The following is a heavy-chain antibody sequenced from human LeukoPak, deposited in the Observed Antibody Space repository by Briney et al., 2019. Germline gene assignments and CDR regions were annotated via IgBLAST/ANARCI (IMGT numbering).Heavy chain of an antibody. CDR2: IYYSGST. CDR1: GGSISSYY. J-gene: IGHJ4*02. CDR3: AKVGYSYGYKYYFDV. D-gene: IGHD5-18*01. Sequence: PSETLSLTCTVSGGSISSYYWSWIRQPPGKGLEWIGYIYYSGSTNYNPSLKSRVTISVDTSKNQFSLKLSSVTAADTAVYYCAKVGYSYGYKYYFDVWGQGTLVTVSS. V-gene: IGHV4-59*01.